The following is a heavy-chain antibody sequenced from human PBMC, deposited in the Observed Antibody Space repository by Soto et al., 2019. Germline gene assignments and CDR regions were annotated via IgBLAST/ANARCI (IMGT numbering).Heavy chain of an antibody. D-gene: IGHD1-7*01. Sequence: SETLSLTCAVSGYSISSGYYWGWIRQPPGKGLEWIGSTYHSGSTYYNPSLKSRVTISVDTSKNQFSLKLSSVTAADTAVYYCARDSGNYGNYYYYGMDVWGQGTTVTVS. CDR2: TYHSGST. J-gene: IGHJ6*02. V-gene: IGHV4-38-2*02. CDR1: GYSISSGYY. CDR3: ARDSGNYGNYYYYGMDV.